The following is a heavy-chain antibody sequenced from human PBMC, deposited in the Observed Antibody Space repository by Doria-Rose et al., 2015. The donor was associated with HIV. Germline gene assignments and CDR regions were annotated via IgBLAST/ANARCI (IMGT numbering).Heavy chain of an antibody. Sequence: QVQLQESGPGLVKPSETLSLTCSVSGGSISHYYWSWIRQPPGKGLEYIGDIFYTGSTNYSPSLKSRVSISIDTSKNKFSLRLSSVTAADTAVYYCARVLSGTYDYWGQGTLVTAS. D-gene: IGHD1-26*01. CDR2: IFYTGST. CDR1: GGSISHYY. V-gene: IGHV4-59*01. CDR3: ARVLSGTYDY. J-gene: IGHJ4*02.